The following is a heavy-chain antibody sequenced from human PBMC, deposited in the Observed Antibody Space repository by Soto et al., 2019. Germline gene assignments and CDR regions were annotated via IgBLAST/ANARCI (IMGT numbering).Heavy chain of an antibody. CDR3: ARDSFKGYCSITSCYPTRYYYYYGMDV. Sequence: PGGSLRLSCAASGFTFSSYSMNWVRQAPGKGLEWVSSISSSSSYIYYADSVKGRFTISRDNAKNSLYMQMNSLRAEDTAVYYCARDSFKGYCSITSCYPTRYYYYYGMDVWGQGTTVTVSS. CDR2: ISSSSSYI. V-gene: IGHV3-21*01. J-gene: IGHJ6*02. CDR1: GFTFSSYS. D-gene: IGHD2-2*01.